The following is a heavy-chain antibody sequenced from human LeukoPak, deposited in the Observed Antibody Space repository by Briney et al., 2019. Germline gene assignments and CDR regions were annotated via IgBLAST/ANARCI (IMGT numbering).Heavy chain of an antibody. J-gene: IGHJ3*02. CDR1: GFTFSSCA. Sequence: GSLSLSCAASGFTFSSCAMSWVRQAPGKGLEWVTYIGSSGTTIYYADSVKGRFTISRDNAKNSLYLQMNSLRAEDTAVYYCASRPQQLDAFDIWGQGTMVTVSS. CDR2: IGSSGTTI. V-gene: IGHV3-48*04. D-gene: IGHD1-1*01. CDR3: ASRPQQLDAFDI.